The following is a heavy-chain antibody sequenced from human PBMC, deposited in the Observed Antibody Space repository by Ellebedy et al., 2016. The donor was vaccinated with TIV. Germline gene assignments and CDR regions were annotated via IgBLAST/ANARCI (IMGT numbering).Heavy chain of an antibody. CDR2: IYYSGST. Sequence: MPSETLSLTCAVSGGSISSSNWWSWVRQPPGKGLEWIGSIYYSGSTNYNPSLKSRVTISVDTSKNQFSLRLTSVTAADTAVYHCARHPGDNGFFDFWGQGTQVTVSS. CDR1: GGSISSSNW. V-gene: IGHV4-4*02. CDR3: ARHPGDNGFFDF. D-gene: IGHD7-27*01. J-gene: IGHJ4*02.